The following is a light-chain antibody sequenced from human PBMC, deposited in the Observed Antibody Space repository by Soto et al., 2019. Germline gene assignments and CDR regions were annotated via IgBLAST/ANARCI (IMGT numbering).Light chain of an antibody. CDR1: SSDIGAYNF. CDR2: EVA. CDR3: TSYRSATTPPYV. J-gene: IGLJ1*01. V-gene: IGLV2-14*01. Sequence: QSALTQPASVSGSPGQSITISCTGTSSDIGAYNFVSWYQHHPGKAPKLLIYEVAYRPSGISNRFSGSESANTASLTISGLQAEDEADYFCTSYRSATTPPYVFGSGTKLTVL.